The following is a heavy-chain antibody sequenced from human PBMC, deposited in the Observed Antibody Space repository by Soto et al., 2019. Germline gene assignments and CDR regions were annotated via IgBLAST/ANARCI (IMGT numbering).Heavy chain of an antibody. CDR1: GGSVSSGSYY. J-gene: IGHJ4*02. CDR3: ARARYSSSSHYFDY. D-gene: IGHD6-6*01. CDR2: IYYSWST. V-gene: IGHV4-61*01. Sequence: ETLSLTCPVSGGSVSSGSYYWSWIRQPPGKGLEWIGYIYYSWSTNYNPSLKSRVTISVDTSKNQFSLKLSSVTAADTAVYYCARARYSSSSHYFDYWGQGTLVTVYS.